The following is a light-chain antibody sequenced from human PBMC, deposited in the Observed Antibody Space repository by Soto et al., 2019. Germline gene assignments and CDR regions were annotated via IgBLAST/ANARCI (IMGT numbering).Light chain of an antibody. CDR1: QSVSSY. J-gene: IGKJ1*01. CDR3: QQRSNWPPWT. CDR2: DAS. V-gene: IGKV3-11*01. Sequence: EIVLTQSPATLSLSPGERSTLSCRASQSVSSYLSWYQQKPGQAPRLLIYDASNRATGIPAMFSGSGSGTDFTLTISLLVPEDFAVYYCQQRSNWPPWTFGHRNKVKIK.